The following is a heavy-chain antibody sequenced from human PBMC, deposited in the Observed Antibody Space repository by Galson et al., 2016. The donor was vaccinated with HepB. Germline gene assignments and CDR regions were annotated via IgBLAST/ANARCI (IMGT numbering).Heavy chain of an antibody. D-gene: IGHD6-13*01. CDR1: GFTFSSYS. J-gene: IGHJ4*02. CDR3: ARLRFSSSWYKDY. V-gene: IGHV3-48*04. Sequence: SLRLSCAASGFTFSSYSMSWVRQAPGRGLEWVSYISSSSSTIYYADSVKGRFTISRDNAKNSLFLQLNSLRAEDTAVYYCARLRFSSSWYKDYWGQGTLVIVSS. CDR2: ISSSSSTI.